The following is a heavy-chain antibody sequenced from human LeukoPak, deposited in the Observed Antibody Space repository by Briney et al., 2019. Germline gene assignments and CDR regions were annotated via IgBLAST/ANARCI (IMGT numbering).Heavy chain of an antibody. CDR3: ARDRGGIAAAGTTWNWFDP. CDR1: GYTFTGYY. CDR2: INPNSGGT. J-gene: IGHJ5*02. Sequence: ASVKVSCKASGYTFTGYYMHWVRQAPGQGLEWMGWINPNSGGTNYAQKFQGRVTMTRDTSTSTAYMELSRLRSDDTAVYYCARDRGGIAAAGTTWNWFDPWGQGTLVTVSS. V-gene: IGHV1-2*02. D-gene: IGHD6-13*01.